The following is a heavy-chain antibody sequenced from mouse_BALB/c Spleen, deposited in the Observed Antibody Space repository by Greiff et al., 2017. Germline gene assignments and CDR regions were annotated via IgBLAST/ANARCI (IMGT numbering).Heavy chain of an antibody. J-gene: IGHJ2*01. D-gene: IGHD1-1*01. V-gene: IGHV1-5*01. CDR2: IYPGNSDT. CDR3: TRKGITVVEYFDY. CDR1: GYSFTSYW. Sequence: VQLQQSGTVLARPGASVKMSCKASGYSFTSYWMHWVKQRPGQGLEWIGAIYPGNSDTSYNQKFKGKAKLTAVTSASTAYMELSSLTNEDSAVYYCTRKGITVVEYFDYWGQGTTLTVSS.